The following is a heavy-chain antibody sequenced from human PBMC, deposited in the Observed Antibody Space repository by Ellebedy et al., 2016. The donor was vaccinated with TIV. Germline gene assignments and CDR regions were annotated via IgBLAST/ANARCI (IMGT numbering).Heavy chain of an antibody. V-gene: IGHV3-7*04. CDR1: GCTFSSYW. CDR2: PKQDVSEE. J-gene: IGHJ4*02. D-gene: IGHD6-19*01. Sequence: PGGSLRPSWAASGCTFSSYWMSWVRLAPGRWLEWEANPKQDVSEEYSVDSVKGRFTIYRDNAKHSVSLQRDSLRTYDTAVYYDARGQWLVFPSFDYWGQGTLVTVSS. CDR3: ARGQWLVFPSFDY.